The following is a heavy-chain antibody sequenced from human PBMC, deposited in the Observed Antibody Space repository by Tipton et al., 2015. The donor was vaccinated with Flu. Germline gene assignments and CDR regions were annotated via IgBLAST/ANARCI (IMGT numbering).Heavy chain of an antibody. CDR2: IYYTGYP. D-gene: IGHD3-16*01. CDR1: GGSISSSSHY. V-gene: IGHV4-39*07. J-gene: IGHJ5*01. Sequence: TLSLTCTVSGGSISSSSHYWGWIRQAPGRGLEWVGSIYYTGYPYYNSSLKSRLAMSIDTSKKQFSSRLSSVTAADTAVYYCAKVLFGWVESWAQGTLVTVSS. CDR3: AKVLFGWVES.